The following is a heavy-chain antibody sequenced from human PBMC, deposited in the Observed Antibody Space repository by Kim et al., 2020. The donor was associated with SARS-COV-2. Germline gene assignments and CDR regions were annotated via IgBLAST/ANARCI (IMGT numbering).Heavy chain of an antibody. J-gene: IGHJ6*02. CDR2: IYYSGST. D-gene: IGHD2-2*01. CDR1: GGSISSSSYY. V-gene: IGHV4-39*01. CDR3: ARPSTYYYYGMDV. Sequence: SETLSLTCTVSGGSISSSSYYWGWIRQPPGKGLEWIGSIYYSGSTYYNPSLKSRVTISVDTSKNQFSLKLSSVTAADTAVYYCARPSTYYYYGMDVWGQGTTVTVSS.